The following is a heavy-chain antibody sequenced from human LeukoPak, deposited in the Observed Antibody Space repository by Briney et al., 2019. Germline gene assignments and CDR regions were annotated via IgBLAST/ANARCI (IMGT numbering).Heavy chain of an antibody. D-gene: IGHD5-12*01. V-gene: IGHV3-7*01. CDR1: GFTFSAYW. CDR2: IKEDGREK. J-gene: IGHJ4*02. CDR3: ARLTLSANDWCYDY. Sequence: PGGSLRLSCAASGFTFSAYWMRWVRQAPGKGPEWVASIKEDGREKYYVDSVKGRFTISRDNAKNSLYLQMNSLRAEDTAVYYCARLTLSANDWCYDYWGQGTLVTVSS.